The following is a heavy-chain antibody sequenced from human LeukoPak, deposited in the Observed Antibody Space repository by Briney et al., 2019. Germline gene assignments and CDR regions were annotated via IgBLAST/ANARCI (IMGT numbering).Heavy chain of an antibody. V-gene: IGHV3-21*01. CDR1: GFTFSSYS. D-gene: IGHD3-10*01. Sequence: KSGGSLRLSCAASGFTFSSYSMNWVRQAPGKGLEWGSSISSSSSYTYYADSVKGRFTISRDNAKNSLYLQMNSLRAEDTAVYYCARGDYYDSDWFDPWGQGNLVTVSS. J-gene: IGHJ5*02. CDR2: ISSSSSYT. CDR3: ARGDYYDSDWFDP.